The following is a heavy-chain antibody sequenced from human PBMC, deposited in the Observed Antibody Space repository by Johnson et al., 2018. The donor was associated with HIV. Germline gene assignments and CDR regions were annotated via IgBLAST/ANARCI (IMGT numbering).Heavy chain of an antibody. V-gene: IGHV3-66*01. J-gene: IGHJ3*02. D-gene: IGHD5-18*01. CDR1: GFTVSTNY. Sequence: MLLVESGGGLVKPGGSLRLSCASGFTVSTNYMSWVRQAPGKGLEWVSVIYSGDTTYYADSVKGRFTISRDNSKNTLYLQMNSLRAEDTAVYYCARAYSYGAFDIWGLGTKVTVSS. CDR2: IYSGDTT. CDR3: ARAYSYGAFDI.